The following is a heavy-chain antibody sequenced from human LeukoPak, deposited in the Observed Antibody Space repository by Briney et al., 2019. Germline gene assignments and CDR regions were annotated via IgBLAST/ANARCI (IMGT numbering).Heavy chain of an antibody. CDR2: IKGDGIST. CDR3: AKDHYWSIDY. Sequence: GGSLRLSCAASGFDFSSNWMHWVRHAPGQGLVWVSRIKGDGISTNYADSVKGRFTISRDIAMNTLYLQMNSLRAEDTGVYYCAKDHYWSIDYWGRGTLVTVSS. D-gene: IGHD3-3*01. CDR1: GFDFSSNW. V-gene: IGHV3-74*01. J-gene: IGHJ4*02.